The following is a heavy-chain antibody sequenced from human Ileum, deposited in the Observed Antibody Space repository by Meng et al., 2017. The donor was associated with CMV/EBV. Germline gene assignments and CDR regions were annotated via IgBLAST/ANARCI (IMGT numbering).Heavy chain of an antibody. CDR2: VDSDGSST. Sequence: GGSLRLSCAASGFTFSRYWMHWVRQAPGQGLAWVSRVDSDGSSTSYADSVKGRFTISRDNAKNTLFLQMNSLRAEDTAVYYCARGVPAAIYYYYYGMDVWGQGTTVTVSS. CDR3: ARGVPAAIYYYYYGMDV. V-gene: IGHV3-74*01. J-gene: IGHJ6*02. D-gene: IGHD2-2*02. CDR1: GFTFSRYW.